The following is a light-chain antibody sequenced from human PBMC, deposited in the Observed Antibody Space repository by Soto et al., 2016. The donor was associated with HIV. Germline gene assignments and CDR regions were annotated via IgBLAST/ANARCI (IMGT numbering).Light chain of an antibody. CDR2: ASS. Sequence: DIQMTQSPSSVSASVGDRVTITCRASQGISSWLAWYQQKPGKAPKLLIYASSTLHSGVPSRFSGSGSGTQFTLTISSLEPEDFATDYCQELNSYPRGFTFGPGTTVDIK. J-gene: IGKJ3*01. V-gene: IGKV1-12*01. CDR1: QGISSW. CDR3: QELNSYPRGFT.